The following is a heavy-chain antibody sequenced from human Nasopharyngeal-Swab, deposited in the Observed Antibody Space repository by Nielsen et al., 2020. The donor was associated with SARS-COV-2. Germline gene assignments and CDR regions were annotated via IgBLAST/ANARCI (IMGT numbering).Heavy chain of an antibody. Sequence: GESLKISCAVSGLTVSSTYMSWVRQAPGKGLEWVSVTEIGGTTHYADSVKGRFSISRDNAKNTLYLQMNSLRTEDTGVYHCTTDWGSGSHYVNAFDIWGQGTMVTVS. D-gene: IGHD1-26*01. CDR2: TEIGGTT. J-gene: IGHJ3*02. CDR1: GLTVSSTY. V-gene: IGHV3-53*01. CDR3: TTDWGSGSHYVNAFDI.